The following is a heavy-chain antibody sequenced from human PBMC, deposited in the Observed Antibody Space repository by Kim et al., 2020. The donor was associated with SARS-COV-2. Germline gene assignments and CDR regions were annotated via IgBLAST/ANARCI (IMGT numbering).Heavy chain of an antibody. CDR1: GFTFSSYA. CDR3: VKGSRAVTYYYGMDV. D-gene: IGHD4-4*01. J-gene: IGHJ6*02. CDR2: ISFNGVST. V-gene: IGHV3-64D*06. Sequence: GGSLRLSCSASGFTFSSYAIHWVRQAPGKGLEYVSCISFNGVSTHYADSVKDRFTISRDNSKNTLYLQMSSLRAEDTAVYYCVKGSRAVTYYYGMDVWGQGTTVTVSS.